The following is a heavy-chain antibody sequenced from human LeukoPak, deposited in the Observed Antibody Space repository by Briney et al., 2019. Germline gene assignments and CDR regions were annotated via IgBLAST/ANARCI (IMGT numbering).Heavy chain of an antibody. D-gene: IGHD1-20*01. J-gene: IGHJ6*02. CDR1: GDSISNYY. CDR3: ARAYNYHLDV. CDR2: VHNSGRT. Sequence: SEPLSLTCSVSGDSISNYYCNWIRQPPGKGLEWIGYVHNSGRTNHNPSLKSRVTTSVDTSKNQCSLRLSSVTAADTAVYYCARAYNYHLDVWGPGTTVTVSS. V-gene: IGHV4-59*12.